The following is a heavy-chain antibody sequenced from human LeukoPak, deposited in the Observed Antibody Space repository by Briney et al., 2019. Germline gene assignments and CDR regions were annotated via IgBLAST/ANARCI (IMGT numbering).Heavy chain of an antibody. J-gene: IGHJ4*02. D-gene: IGHD3/OR15-3a*01. Sequence: ASVKVSCKASGYRFTGYNIDWVRQAPGQRPEWMGRINAENGDTKYSQKFQGRVTITRDTFASTSYMELSSLRSEDTAVYYCARWTTTYLDYWGQGTLVTVSS. CDR3: ARWTTTYLDY. CDR1: GYRFTGYN. CDR2: INAENGDT. V-gene: IGHV1-3*01.